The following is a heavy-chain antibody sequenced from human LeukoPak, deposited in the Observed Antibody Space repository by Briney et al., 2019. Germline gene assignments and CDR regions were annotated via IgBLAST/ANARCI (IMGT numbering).Heavy chain of an antibody. CDR2: IIPIFGTA. J-gene: IGHJ6*03. Sequence: SVKVSCKASGGTFSSYAISWVRQAPGQGLEWMGGIIPIFGTANYAQKFQGRVTITTDESTSTAYMELSSLRSEDTAVYYCAKVAVAGLYYYYYMDVWGKGTSVTVSS. CDR3: AKVAVAGLYYYYYMDV. CDR1: GGTFSSYA. D-gene: IGHD6-19*01. V-gene: IGHV1-69*05.